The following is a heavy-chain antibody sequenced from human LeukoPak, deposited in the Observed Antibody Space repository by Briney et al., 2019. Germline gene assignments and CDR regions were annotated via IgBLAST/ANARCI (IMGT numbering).Heavy chain of an antibody. D-gene: IGHD2-8*01. CDR1: GYTFTSYG. Sequence: ASVKVSCKASGYTFTSYGISWVRQAPGQGLEWMGWISAYNGNTNYAQKLQGRVTMTTDTSTSTAYMELRSLRSDDTAVYYCARDTASPLGYCTNGVCLGDYWGQGTLVTVSS. CDR2: ISAYNGNT. V-gene: IGHV1-18*01. CDR3: ARDTASPLGYCTNGVCLGDY. J-gene: IGHJ4*02.